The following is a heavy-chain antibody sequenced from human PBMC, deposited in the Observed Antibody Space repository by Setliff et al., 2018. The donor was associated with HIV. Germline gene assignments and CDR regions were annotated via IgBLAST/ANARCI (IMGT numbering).Heavy chain of an antibody. V-gene: IGHV4-4*07. CDR2: LYSGGTT. D-gene: IGHD3-22*01. CDR3: ARAPANYHDSSGFYYGGDYYFDF. J-gene: IGHJ4*02. Sequence: SETLSLTCSVSGVSVNDYYWSWIRQPAGKGLEWIGRLYSGGTTNYNPSLKSRLTMSVDTSNNKFSLKLNSVTAADTAVYYCARAPANYHDSSGFYYGGDYYFDFWGQGSLVTVSS. CDR1: GVSVNDYY.